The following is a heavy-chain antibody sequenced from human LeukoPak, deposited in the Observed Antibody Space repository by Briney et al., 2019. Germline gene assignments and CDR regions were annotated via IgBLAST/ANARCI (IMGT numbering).Heavy chain of an antibody. CDR1: GGSFSGYY. D-gene: IGHD1-26*01. V-gene: IGHV4-34*01. J-gene: IGHJ4*02. CDR2: INHSGST. Sequence: SETLSLTCAVYGGSFSGYYWSWIRQPPGKGLEWIGEINHSGSTNYNPSLKSQVTISVDTSKNQFSLKLSSVTAADTAVYYCASSVVGAKVDYWGQGTLVTVSS. CDR3: ASSVVGAKVDY.